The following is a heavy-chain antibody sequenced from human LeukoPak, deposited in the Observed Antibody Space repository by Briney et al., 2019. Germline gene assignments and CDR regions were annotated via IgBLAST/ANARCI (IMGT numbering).Heavy chain of an antibody. Sequence: PSETLSLTCTVSGGSISSYYWSWIRQPPGKGLEWIGYIYYSGSTNYNPSLKSRVTISVDTSKNQFSLKLSSVTAADTAVYYCARDYSDAFDTWGQGTMVTVSS. V-gene: IGHV4-59*01. J-gene: IGHJ3*02. CDR3: ARDYSDAFDT. CDR2: IYYSGST. D-gene: IGHD2-15*01. CDR1: GGSISSYY.